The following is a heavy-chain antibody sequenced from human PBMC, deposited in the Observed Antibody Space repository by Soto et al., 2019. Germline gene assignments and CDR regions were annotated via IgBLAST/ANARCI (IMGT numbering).Heavy chain of an antibody. CDR1: GGSISRGGYY. CDR3: ARAVTYYYDSSGFYFPH. Sequence: TLSLTCTVSGGSISRGGYYWSWIRQHPGKGLEWIGYIYYIGSTYYNPSLKSRVTISVDTSKNQFSLKLSSVTAADTAVYYCARAVTYYYDSSGFYFPHWGQATLVPVSS. CDR2: IYYIGST. J-gene: IGHJ1*01. V-gene: IGHV4-31*03. D-gene: IGHD3-22*01.